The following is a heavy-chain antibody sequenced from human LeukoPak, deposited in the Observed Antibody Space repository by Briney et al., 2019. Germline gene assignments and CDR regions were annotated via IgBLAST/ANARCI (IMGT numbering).Heavy chain of an antibody. V-gene: IGHV3-30-3*01. CDR2: ISYDGSNK. J-gene: IGHJ4*02. D-gene: IGHD6-6*01. CDR3: ATGSSSRRNDY. Sequence: GGSLRLSCAASGFTFSSYAMHWVRQAPGKGLEWVAVISYDGSNKYYADSVKGRFTISRDNSKNTLYLQMNSLRAEDTAVYYCATGSSSRRNDYWAREPWSPSPQ. CDR1: GFTFSSYA.